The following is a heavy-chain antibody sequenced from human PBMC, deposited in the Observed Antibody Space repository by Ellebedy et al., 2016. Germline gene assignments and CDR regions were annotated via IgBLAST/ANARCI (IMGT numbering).Heavy chain of an antibody. J-gene: IGHJ5*02. D-gene: IGHD2-15*01. CDR3: ARERGCSGGSCYENWFDP. CDR1: GFTFSSYA. CDR2: ISYDGSNK. Sequence: GGSLRLXXAASGFTFSSYAMHWVRQAPGKGLEWVAVISYDGSNKYYADSVKGRFTISRDNSKNTLYLQMNSLRAEDTAVYYCARERGCSGGSCYENWFDPWGQGTLVTVSS. V-gene: IGHV3-30-3*01.